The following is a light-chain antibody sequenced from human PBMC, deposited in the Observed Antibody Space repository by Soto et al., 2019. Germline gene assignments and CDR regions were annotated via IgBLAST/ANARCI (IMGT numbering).Light chain of an antibody. CDR1: SSNIGINA. V-gene: IGLV1-44*01. Sequence: QSVLTQPPSASGTPGQRVTISCSGSSSNIGINAVNWYQQLPGTAPKLLVYTNNNRPSGVPDRFSGSKSGTSASLAITGLQAEDEADYYCQSYDSRLSAYVFGTGTKVTVL. CDR3: QSYDSRLSAYV. CDR2: TNN. J-gene: IGLJ1*01.